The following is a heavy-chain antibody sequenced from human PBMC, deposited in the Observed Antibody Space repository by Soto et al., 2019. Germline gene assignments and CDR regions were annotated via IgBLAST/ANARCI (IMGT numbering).Heavy chain of an antibody. V-gene: IGHV3-21*01. CDR1: GFTFSSYS. D-gene: IGHD6-19*01. J-gene: IGHJ6*02. Sequence: EVQLVESGGGLVKPGGSLRLSCAASGFTFSSYSMTWVRQATGKGLEWVSSISSSSRYIQYADSVKGRLTICEDNAKNSLYLQMNSLRSEDSAVYYSISLAHDGMYVWGQGTTGTVSS. CDR2: ISSSSRYI. CDR3: ISLAHDGMYV.